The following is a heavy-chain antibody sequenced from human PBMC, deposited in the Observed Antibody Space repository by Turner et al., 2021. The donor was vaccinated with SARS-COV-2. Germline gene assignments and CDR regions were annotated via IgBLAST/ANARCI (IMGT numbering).Heavy chain of an antibody. CDR3: ATSLGRGYNWFDP. V-gene: IGHV4-59*08. D-gene: IGHD1-26*01. CDR2: TYYSGST. J-gene: IGHJ5*02. Sequence: QVQLPESGPGLVKPSETLSLTCTVSGGSISSYYWNWIRQPPGKGLEWIGYTYYSGSTNYNPSLKSRVTISVDTSKNPFSLKLTSGTAADTAVYYCATSLGRGYNWFDPWGQGTLVTVSS. CDR1: GGSISSYY.